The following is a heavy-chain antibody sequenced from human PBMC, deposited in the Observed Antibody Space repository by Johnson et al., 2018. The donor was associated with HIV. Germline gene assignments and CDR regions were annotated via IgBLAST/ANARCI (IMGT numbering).Heavy chain of an antibody. V-gene: IGHV3-30-3*01. CDR2: ISYDGTNK. CDR1: GFTFSSYA. Sequence: QVQLVESGGGLVQPGGSLRLSCAASGFTFSSYAMHWVRQAPGKGLEWVASISYDGTNKYYADPVKGRFTISRDNSKNTLYLQMNSLRAEDTAVYYCAKDKDAFDIWGQGTMVTVSS. CDR3: AKDKDAFDI. J-gene: IGHJ3*02.